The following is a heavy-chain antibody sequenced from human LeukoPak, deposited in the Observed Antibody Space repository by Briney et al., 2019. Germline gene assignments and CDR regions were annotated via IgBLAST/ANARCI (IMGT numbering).Heavy chain of an antibody. D-gene: IGHD3-22*01. CDR1: GFTFSSYA. CDR2: MCGRGGST. CDR3: AKDERQQRSYYYDSSGLI. J-gene: IGHJ3*02. Sequence: GGSLRLPCAVSGFTFSSYAKRWVRQAPGKGLEWVSAMCGRGGSTYYACSVKDRFPISRDNSKNTLYLQMNSLRAEDTAVYYCAKDERQQRSYYYDSSGLIWGQTTMVTVSS. V-gene: IGHV3-23*01.